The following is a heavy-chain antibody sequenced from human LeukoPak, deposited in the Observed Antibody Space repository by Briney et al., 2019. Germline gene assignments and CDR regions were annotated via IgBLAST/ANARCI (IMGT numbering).Heavy chain of an antibody. J-gene: IGHJ5*02. CDR1: GFTFSNQD. Sequence: PGGSLRLSCAASGFTFSNQDMHWVRQPTGEGLEWVSAIDTAGRTYYIDSVKGRFTISRENANNSVYLQMNSLRAGDTAVYYCIRGGDGFDPWGQGTLVTVSS. V-gene: IGHV3-13*01. D-gene: IGHD3-10*01. CDR3: IRGGDGFDP. CDR2: IDTAGRT.